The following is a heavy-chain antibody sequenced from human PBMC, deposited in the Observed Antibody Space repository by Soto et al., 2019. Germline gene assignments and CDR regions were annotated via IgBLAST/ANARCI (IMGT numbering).Heavy chain of an antibody. Sequence: GGSLRLTCVDSEFTVSNYAMSWVRQAPGKGLEWVSAISGNDDSTYYADSVKGRCIISRDNSKNTLDLQMNSLRAQDTAVYYCANDFSKSGVFVFDYWGQGIRVTVSS. V-gene: IGHV3-23*01. J-gene: IGHJ4*02. D-gene: IGHD6-13*01. CDR1: EFTVSNYA. CDR2: ISGNDDST. CDR3: ANDFSKSGVFVFDY.